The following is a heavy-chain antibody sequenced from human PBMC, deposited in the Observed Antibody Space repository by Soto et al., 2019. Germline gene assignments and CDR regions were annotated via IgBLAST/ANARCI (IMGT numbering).Heavy chain of an antibody. J-gene: IGHJ4*02. CDR2: ISRSSSTI. Sequence: EVQLVESGEALVQPGGPVRLSCEAPGFPFVRYHMHWFRQAPGRGLEWVSYISRSSSTIYYADSLKGRLTISRDNARNSLDLQMDSLRDEDTAVYYCARDPSNSAANFDFWGQGTLVTVSS. CDR3: ARDPSNSAANFDF. CDR1: GFPFVRYH. V-gene: IGHV3-48*02. D-gene: IGHD6-6*01.